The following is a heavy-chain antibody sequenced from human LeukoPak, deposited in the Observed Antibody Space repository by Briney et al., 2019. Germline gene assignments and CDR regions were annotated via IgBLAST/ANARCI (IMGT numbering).Heavy chain of an antibody. CDR3: AREEHRLAEAGTSAFDL. D-gene: IGHD6-13*01. J-gene: IGHJ3*01. V-gene: IGHV3-74*01. CDR2: INRDGGLT. Sequence: GGSVRLSCVASGFTFSENWMHWVRQAPGKGLAWVSHINRDGGLTNYADSVKGRYTISRDNARNTVYLQMSSLRVEDTAIYFCAREEHRLAEAGTSAFDLGGQGTLVTVSP. CDR1: GFTFSENW.